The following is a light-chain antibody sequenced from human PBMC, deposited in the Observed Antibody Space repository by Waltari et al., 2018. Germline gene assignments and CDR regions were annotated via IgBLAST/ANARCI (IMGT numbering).Light chain of an antibody. J-gene: IGKJ3*01. CDR3: QQRNNWPIT. CDR2: DAS. V-gene: IGKV3-11*01. Sequence: EIVLTQSPATLSLSPGERGTLSCRASQSVSNHLAWYQQKPGQAPRLLIYDASNRATGIPARFSGSGSGTDFTLTISSLEPEDSAIYYCQQRNNWPITFGPGTKVDI. CDR1: QSVSNH.